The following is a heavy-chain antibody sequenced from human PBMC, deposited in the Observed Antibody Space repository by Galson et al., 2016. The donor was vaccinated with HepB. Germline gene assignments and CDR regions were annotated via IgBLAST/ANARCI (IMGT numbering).Heavy chain of an antibody. J-gene: IGHJ6*02. V-gene: IGHV1-24*01. Sequence: SVKVSCTVSGDRITNVDMFWVRQASGKGPEWMGGFDPESGEINYVPPFQGRVTMTEDTSTDTAYMEMSSLRSEDTAVYYCATESNDANSGLYYYFHGMDVWGQGTTVTVSS. CDR2: FDPESGEI. CDR1: GDRITNVD. CDR3: ATESNDANSGLYYYFHGMDV. D-gene: IGHD4/OR15-4a*01.